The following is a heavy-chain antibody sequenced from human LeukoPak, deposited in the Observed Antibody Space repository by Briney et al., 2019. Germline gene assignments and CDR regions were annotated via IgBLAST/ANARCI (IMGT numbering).Heavy chain of an antibody. D-gene: IGHD3-10*01. CDR3: ARDPFGGEDT. CDR2: IIPIFGTA. CDR1: GGTFSSYA. J-gene: IGHJ5*02. Sequence: EASVKVSCKASGGTFSSYAISWVRQAPGQGLEWMGGIIPIFGTANYAQKFQGRVTITTDESTSTAYMELRSLRSDDTAVYYCARDPFGGEDTWGQGTLVTVSS. V-gene: IGHV1-69*05.